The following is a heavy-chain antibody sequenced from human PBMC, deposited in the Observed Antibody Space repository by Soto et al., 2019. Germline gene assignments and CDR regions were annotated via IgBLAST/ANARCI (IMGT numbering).Heavy chain of an antibody. Sequence: GGSLRLSCAASGFTVSSNYMSWVRQAPGKGLEWVSVIYSGGSTYYADSVKGRFTISRDNSKNTLYLQMNSLRAEDTAVYYCARVSIRLQDWLDPCGQGTIVTVYS. V-gene: IGHV3-53*01. CDR1: GFTVSSNY. J-gene: IGHJ5*02. CDR3: ARVSIRLQDWLDP. CDR2: IYSGGST. D-gene: IGHD4-4*01.